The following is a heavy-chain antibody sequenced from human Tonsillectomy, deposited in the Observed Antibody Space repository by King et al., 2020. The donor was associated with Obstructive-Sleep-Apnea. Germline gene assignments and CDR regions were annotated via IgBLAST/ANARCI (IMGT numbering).Heavy chain of an antibody. D-gene: IGHD3-10*01. CDR2: IIWNSGTI. J-gene: IGHJ4*02. Sequence: VQSGRSLRLSCAAAGFTFDDYALHWGRQTPGKGREWGSGIIWNSGTIGDADSVKGRFTISRDNAKNSLYRQMNSLRPEDTALYYCAKPITLVRGAMGDWGQGTLVTVPS. V-gene: IGHV3-9*01. CDR3: AKPITLVRGAMGD. CDR1: GFTFDDYA.